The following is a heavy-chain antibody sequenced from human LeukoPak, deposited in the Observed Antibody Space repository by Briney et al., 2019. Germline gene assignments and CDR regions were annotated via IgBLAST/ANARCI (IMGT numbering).Heavy chain of an antibody. J-gene: IGHJ4*02. Sequence: PGRFLRLSCAASGFTFSSYAMHWVRQAPGKGLEWVAVISYDGSNKYYADSVKGRFTISRDNSKNTLYLQMNSLRAEDTAVYYCARDRHSGSSLVYFDYWGQGTLVTVSS. CDR2: ISYDGSNK. V-gene: IGHV3-30*14. D-gene: IGHD1-26*01. CDR1: GFTFSSYA. CDR3: ARDRHSGSSLVYFDY.